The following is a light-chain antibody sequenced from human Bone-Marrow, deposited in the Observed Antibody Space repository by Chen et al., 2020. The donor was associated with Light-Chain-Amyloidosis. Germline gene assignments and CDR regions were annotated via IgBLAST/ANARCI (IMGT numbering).Light chain of an antibody. CDR3: QQSYRTPNT. CDR1: QSISSY. CDR2: AAS. V-gene: IGKV1-39*01. J-gene: IGKJ5*01. Sequence: DIQMTQSPSSLSASVGDRVTITCRASQSISSYLNWYQQKPGKAPTLLIYAASSLQRGVPSRFSGSGSGTDFTLTSSSLQPENFPSYYCQQSYRTPNTFGQGTRQEIK.